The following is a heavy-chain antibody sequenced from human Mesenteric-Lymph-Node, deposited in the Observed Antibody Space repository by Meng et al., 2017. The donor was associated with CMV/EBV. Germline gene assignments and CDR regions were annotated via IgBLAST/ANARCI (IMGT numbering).Heavy chain of an antibody. Sequence: GSLRLSCAVYGGSFSGYYWSWIRQPPGKGLEWIGEINHSGSTNYNPSLKSRVTISVDTSKNQFSLKLSSVTAADTAVYYCAKDASGGYNWFDPWGPGTPVTVSS. CDR3: AKDASGGYNWFDP. J-gene: IGHJ5*02. CDR2: INHSGST. D-gene: IGHD3-16*01. CDR1: GGSFSGYY. V-gene: IGHV4-34*01.